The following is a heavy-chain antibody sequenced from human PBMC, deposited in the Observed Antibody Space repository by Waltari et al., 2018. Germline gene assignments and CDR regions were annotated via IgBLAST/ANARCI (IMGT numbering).Heavy chain of an antibody. CDR1: GGSFSGYY. J-gene: IGHJ6*03. V-gene: IGHV4-34*01. CDR3: ARVPGIASSTSWYYYYYMDV. D-gene: IGHD2-2*01. Sequence: QVQLQQWGAGLLKPSETLSLTCAVYGGSFSGYYWSWIRQPPGKGLEWIGEIKQSRSTNYNPSLKSRVTISVDTSKNQFSLKLSSVTAADTAVYYWARVPGIASSTSWYYYYYMDVWGKGTTVTISS. CDR2: IKQSRST.